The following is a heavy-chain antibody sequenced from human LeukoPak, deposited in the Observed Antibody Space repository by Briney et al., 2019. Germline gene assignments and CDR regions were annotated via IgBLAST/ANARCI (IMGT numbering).Heavy chain of an antibody. V-gene: IGHV4-61*01. CDR3: AREYPIAGAGHFDY. CDR2: IYYSGST. Sequence: SETLSLTCTVSGGSVSSGSYYWSWIRQPPGKGLEWIGYIYYSGSTNYNPSLKSRVTISVDTSKNQFSLKLSSVTAADTAVYYCAREYPIAGAGHFDYWGQGALVTVSS. J-gene: IGHJ4*02. D-gene: IGHD6-13*01. CDR1: GGSVSSGSYY.